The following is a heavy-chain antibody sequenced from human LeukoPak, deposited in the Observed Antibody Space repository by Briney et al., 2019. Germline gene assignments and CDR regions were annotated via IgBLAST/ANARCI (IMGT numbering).Heavy chain of an antibody. CDR3: SGYSYGYGMDV. V-gene: IGHV3-30*03. CDR1: GFTFSSYG. D-gene: IGHD5-18*01. CDR2: ISYDGSNK. J-gene: IGHJ6*02. Sequence: GGPLRLSCAASGFTFSSYGMHWVRQAPGKGLEWVAVISYDGSNKYYADSVKGRFTISRDNSKNTLYLQMNSLRAEDTAVYYCSGYSYGYGMDVWGQGTTVTVSS.